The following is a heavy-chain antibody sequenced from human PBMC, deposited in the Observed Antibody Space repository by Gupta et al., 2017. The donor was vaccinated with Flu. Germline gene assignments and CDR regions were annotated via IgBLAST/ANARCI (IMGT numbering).Heavy chain of an antibody. CDR1: GYIFTNHL. CDR2: MYHGDSDA. Sequence: EVQLAQSGAEMKKPGESLKISCKGSGYIFTNHLIAWVRQMPGKGLEWMGTMYHGDSDARYSPSCQGQVTISVDKSISTAYLQWSSLKASDTAMYYCVRPSGYSTSWYEFDYWGQGTLVPVSS. D-gene: IGHD6-13*01. CDR3: VRPSGYSTSWYEFDY. V-gene: IGHV5-51*01. J-gene: IGHJ4*02.